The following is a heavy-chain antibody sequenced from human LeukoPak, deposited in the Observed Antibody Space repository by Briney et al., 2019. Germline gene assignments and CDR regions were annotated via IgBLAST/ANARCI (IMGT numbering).Heavy chain of an antibody. CDR3: AKWGIVNNWDIDDH. CDR2: INHSGST. Sequence: SETLSLTCAVYGGSLGGYSWSWIRQPPGKGLEWIGEINHSGSTNYNPSLKSRVTISVETSKNKFSLKLSSVPAADTAVYYCAKWGIVNNWDIDDHWGQGTLVTVSS. V-gene: IGHV4-34*01. D-gene: IGHD1-1*01. CDR1: GGSLGGYS. J-gene: IGHJ4*02.